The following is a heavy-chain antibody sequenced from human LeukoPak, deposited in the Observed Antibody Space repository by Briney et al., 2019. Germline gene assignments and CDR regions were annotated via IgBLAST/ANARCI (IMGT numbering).Heavy chain of an antibody. Sequence: PGGSLRLSCAASGFTFSSYSMNWVRQAPGKGLEWVSSISSSSSYIYYADSVKGRFTISRDNAKNSLYLQMNSLRAEDTAVYYCARDPRDYYDSSGYPDAFDIWGQGTMVTVSS. J-gene: IGHJ3*02. CDR1: GFTFSSYS. CDR2: ISSSSSYI. CDR3: ARDPRDYYDSSGYPDAFDI. D-gene: IGHD3-22*01. V-gene: IGHV3-21*01.